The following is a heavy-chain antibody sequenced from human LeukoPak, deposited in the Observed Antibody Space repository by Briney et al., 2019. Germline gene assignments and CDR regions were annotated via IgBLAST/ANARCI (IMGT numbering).Heavy chain of an antibody. D-gene: IGHD3-22*01. CDR1: GYTVTSYG. CDR3: AREASRLFGIYYYYGMDV. CDR2: ISAYNGNT. Sequence: ASVKVSCKASGYTVTSYGISWVRQAPGQGLEWMGWISAYNGNTNYAQKLQGRVTMTTDTSTSTAYMELRSLRSDDTAVYYCAREASRLFGIYYYYGMDVWGQGTTVTVSS. V-gene: IGHV1-18*01. J-gene: IGHJ6*02.